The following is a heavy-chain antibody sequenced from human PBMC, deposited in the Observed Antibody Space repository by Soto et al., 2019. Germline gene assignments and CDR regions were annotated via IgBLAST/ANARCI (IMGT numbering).Heavy chain of an antibody. V-gene: IGHV3-53*01. CDR3: ATNNTPGGMDV. CDR1: GFTVSANY. Sequence: GGSLRLSCAAPGFTVSANYMGWVRLAPGKGLEWGSVLSSGGRTYYPDSVEGRFTISGDNSKNTVYLQMHSLRAEDTAVYYCATNNTPGGMDVWGQGTTVTVSS. CDR2: LSSGGRT. D-gene: IGHD1-20*01. J-gene: IGHJ6*02.